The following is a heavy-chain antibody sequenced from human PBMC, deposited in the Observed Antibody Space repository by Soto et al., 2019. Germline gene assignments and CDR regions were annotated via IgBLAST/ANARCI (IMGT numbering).Heavy chain of an antibody. CDR2: IYYSGST. V-gene: IGHV4-59*01. J-gene: IGHJ5*02. CDR1: GGSISSYY. CDR3: ARDKSGCSGGSCYNWFDP. D-gene: IGHD2-15*01. Sequence: QVQLQESGPGLVKPSETLSLTCTVSGGSISSYYWSWIRQPPGKGLEWIGYIYYSGSTNYNPSLKSRVTISVDTSKNQFSLKLSSVTAADTAVYYCARDKSGCSGGSCYNWFDPWGQGTLVTVSS.